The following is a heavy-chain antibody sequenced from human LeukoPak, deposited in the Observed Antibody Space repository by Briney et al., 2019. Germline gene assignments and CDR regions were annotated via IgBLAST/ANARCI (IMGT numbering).Heavy chain of an antibody. J-gene: IGHJ4*02. CDR3: ARSWYYDSGSFDY. D-gene: IGHD3-10*01. CDR1: VGSISTYY. V-gene: IGHV4-59*01. CDR2: IYYTGGT. Sequence: SETLSLTCAVSVGSISTYYMSWIRQPPGKGLDYIGYIYYTGGTNYNPSLKSRVTISVDMSKNQFSLQLRSVTAADTAVYYCARSWYYDSGSFDYWGQGTLVTVSS.